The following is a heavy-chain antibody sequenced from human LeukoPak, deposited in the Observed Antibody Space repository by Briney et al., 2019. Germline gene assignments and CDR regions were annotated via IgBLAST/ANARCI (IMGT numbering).Heavy chain of an antibody. CDR2: IYYSGST. V-gene: IGHV4-39*01. J-gene: IGHJ4*02. Sequence: PSETLSLTCTVSGGSISSNSYYWGWIRQPPGKGLEWIGSIYYSGSTYYNPSLKSRVTISVDTSKTSLSLKLRSVSAADTAVYYCSRHVYYHSSGYYYEGLSYFDYWGQGTLVTVSS. CDR3: SRHVYYHSSGYYYEGLSYFDY. CDR1: GGSISSNSYY. D-gene: IGHD3-22*01.